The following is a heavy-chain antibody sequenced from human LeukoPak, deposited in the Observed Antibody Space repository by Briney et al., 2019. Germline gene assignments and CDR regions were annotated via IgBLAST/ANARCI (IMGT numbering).Heavy chain of an antibody. V-gene: IGHV3-9*01. Sequence: TGGSLRLSCAASGFTFDDYAMHWVRQAPGKGLEWVSGISWNSGSIGYADSVKGRFTISRDNAKNSLYLQMNSLRAEDTALYYCAKAGNIAVAGNFDYWGQGTLVTVSS. D-gene: IGHD6-19*01. CDR2: ISWNSGSI. CDR1: GFTFDDYA. CDR3: AKAGNIAVAGNFDY. J-gene: IGHJ4*02.